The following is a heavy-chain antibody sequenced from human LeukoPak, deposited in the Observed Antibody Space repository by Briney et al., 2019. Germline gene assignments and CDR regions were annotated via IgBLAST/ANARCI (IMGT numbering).Heavy chain of an antibody. CDR3: AKPATAILIYFDS. D-gene: IGHD2-21*02. V-gene: IGHV3-49*01. CDR1: GFTFGDYL. CDR2: IRSKTYGGTT. Sequence: GGFLRLSCTASGFTFGDYLMSWFRQAPGKGLEWIGFIRSKTYGGTTEYTASVKGRFTISRDDSKSIVYLQMNSLKIEDTAVYYCAKPATAILIYFDSWGQGTLVTVSS. J-gene: IGHJ4*02.